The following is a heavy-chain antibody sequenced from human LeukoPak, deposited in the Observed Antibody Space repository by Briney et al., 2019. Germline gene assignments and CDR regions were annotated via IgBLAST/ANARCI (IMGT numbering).Heavy chain of an antibody. CDR3: ARTFYGDYALDY. J-gene: IGHJ4*02. D-gene: IGHD4-17*01. CDR2: INPSGGST. Sequence: ASVKVSCKASGYTFTSYDMHWVRQAPGQGLEWMGIINPSGGSTSYAQKFQGRVTMTRDTSTSTVYMELSSLRSEDTAVYYCARTFYGDYALDYWGQGTLVTVSS. V-gene: IGHV1-46*01. CDR1: GYTFTSYD.